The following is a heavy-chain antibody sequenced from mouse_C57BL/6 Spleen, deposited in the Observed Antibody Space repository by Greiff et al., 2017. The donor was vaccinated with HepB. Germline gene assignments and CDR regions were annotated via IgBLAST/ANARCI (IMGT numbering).Heavy chain of an antibody. CDR3: ARWLWYGSSSNYFDY. CDR1: GFTFSDYY. CDR2: INYDGSST. J-gene: IGHJ2*01. Sequence: EVKLVESEGGLVQPGSSMKLSCTASGFTFSDYYMAWVRQVPEKGLEWVANINYDGSSTYYLDSLKSRFIISRDNAKNILYLQMSSLKSEDTATYYCARWLWYGSSSNYFDYWGQGTTLTVSS. V-gene: IGHV5-16*01. D-gene: IGHD1-1*01.